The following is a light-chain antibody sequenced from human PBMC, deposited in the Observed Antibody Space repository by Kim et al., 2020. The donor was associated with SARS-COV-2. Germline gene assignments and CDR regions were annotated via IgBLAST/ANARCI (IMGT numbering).Light chain of an antibody. CDR3: QQYYSAPFT. CDR1: QSVLYSSNNKNC. Sequence: ATINCKCSQSVLYSSNNKNCLAWYQQKPGQPPKLLIYWASTRESGVPDRFSGSGSETDFTLTISSLQAEDVAVYYCQQYYSAPFTFGGGTKVDIK. CDR2: WAS. V-gene: IGKV4-1*01. J-gene: IGKJ4*01.